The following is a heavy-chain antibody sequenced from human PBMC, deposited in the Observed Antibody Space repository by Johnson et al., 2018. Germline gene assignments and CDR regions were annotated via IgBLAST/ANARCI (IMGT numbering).Heavy chain of an antibody. D-gene: IGHD2-21*02. CDR3: AKDPSDYYYYYGMDV. V-gene: IGHV3-33*06. CDR2: IWYDGSNK. J-gene: IGHJ6*02. CDR1: GFTFSSYG. Sequence: VQLVESGGGVVQPGRSLRLSCAASGFTFSSYGMHWVRQAPGKGLEWVAVIWYDGSNKYYADSVKGRFTISRDNSKNTLYLQMNSLRAEDTAVYYCAKDPSDYYYYYGMDVWGQGTTVTVSS.